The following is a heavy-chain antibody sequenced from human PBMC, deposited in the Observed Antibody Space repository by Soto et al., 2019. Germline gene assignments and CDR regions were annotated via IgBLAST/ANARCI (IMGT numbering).Heavy chain of an antibody. CDR2: IYWDDDK. CDR1: GFSLSTSGVG. V-gene: IGHV2-5*02. CDR3: AHSRYYYGSGSSPFDY. J-gene: IGHJ4*02. D-gene: IGHD3-10*01. Sequence: QITLKESGPTLVKPTQTLTLTCTLSGFSLSTSGVGGGWSRQPPGKSLEWLALIYWDDDKRYSPSLKRRLTLTKDPYKNHVVIKMPNMDPVDTATYYCAHSRYYYGSGSSPFDYWGQGTLVTVCS.